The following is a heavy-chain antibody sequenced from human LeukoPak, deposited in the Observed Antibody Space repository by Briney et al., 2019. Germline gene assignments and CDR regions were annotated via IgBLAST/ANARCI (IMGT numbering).Heavy chain of an antibody. V-gene: IGHV4-39*07. J-gene: IGHJ4*02. CDR1: GGSIRSTTYY. D-gene: IGHD3-22*01. CDR3: ARAPHFFDTSGSRYYFDY. Sequence: SETLSLTCSVSGGSIRSTTYYWGWIRQPPGKGLEWIGSIYYSGNTYYSPSLISRVTISVDTSKNQFSLNLNSVTAADTAVYYCARAPHFFDTSGSRYYFDYWGQGALVTVSS. CDR2: IYYSGNT.